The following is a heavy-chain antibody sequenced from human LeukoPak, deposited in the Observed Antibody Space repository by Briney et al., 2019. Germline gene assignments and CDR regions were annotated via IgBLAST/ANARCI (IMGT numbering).Heavy chain of an antibody. V-gene: IGHV3-7*01. CDR1: GFTFSKYW. Sequence: GGSLRLSCAASGFTFSKYWMLWVRQAPEKGLEFVANIKEDGSEKHYVDSVKGRFTIFRDNAKNSLYLQMNSLRAEDTALYYCATSRVPWGLDVWGQGTTVTVSS. J-gene: IGHJ6*02. CDR2: IKEDGSEK. CDR3: ATSRVPWGLDV. D-gene: IGHD5-24*01.